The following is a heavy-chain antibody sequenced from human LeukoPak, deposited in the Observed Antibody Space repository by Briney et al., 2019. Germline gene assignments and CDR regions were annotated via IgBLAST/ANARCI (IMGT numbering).Heavy chain of an antibody. Sequence: ASVKVSCKASGYTFTSYDINWVRQATGQVLECMGWMNPNSGNTGYAQKFQGRVTMTRNTSISTAYMELSSLRSEDTAVYYCGSRSYDYVWGSYSLADYWGQGTLVTVSS. CDR1: GYTFTSYD. V-gene: IGHV1-8*01. CDR2: MNPNSGNT. D-gene: IGHD3-16*01. J-gene: IGHJ4*02. CDR3: GSRSYDYVWGSYSLADY.